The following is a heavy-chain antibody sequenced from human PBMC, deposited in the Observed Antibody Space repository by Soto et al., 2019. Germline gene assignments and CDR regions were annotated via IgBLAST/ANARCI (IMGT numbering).Heavy chain of an antibody. CDR2: IYYSGST. CDR3: ARGGDYGDYWDAFDI. V-gene: IGHV4-39*01. J-gene: IGHJ3*02. Sequence: SETLSLTCTVSGGSISSSSYYWGWIRQPPGKGLEWIGSIYYSGSTYYNPSLKSRVTISVDTSKNQFSLKLSSVTAADTAVYYCARGGDYGDYWDAFDIWGQGTMVTVSS. CDR1: GGSISSSSYY. D-gene: IGHD4-17*01.